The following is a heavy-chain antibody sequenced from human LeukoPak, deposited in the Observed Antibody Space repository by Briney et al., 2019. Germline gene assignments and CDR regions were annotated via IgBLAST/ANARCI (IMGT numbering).Heavy chain of an antibody. J-gene: IGHJ4*02. Sequence: GESLRISCQGFGYSFSNYWITWVRQLPGKGLEWMGRIDPRDSQTNYSPSFQGHNTISSDSSITTAYLEWSSLTVSDTATYYCARYGSGPDSWGQGTLVIVSS. D-gene: IGHD3-10*01. V-gene: IGHV5-10-1*01. CDR1: GYSFSNYW. CDR2: IDPRDSQT. CDR3: ARYGSGPDS.